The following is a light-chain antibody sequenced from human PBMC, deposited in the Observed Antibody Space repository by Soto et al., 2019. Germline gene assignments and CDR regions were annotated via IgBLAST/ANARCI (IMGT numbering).Light chain of an antibody. CDR2: EVT. CDR3: SSYTTSDTLL. V-gene: IGLV2-18*02. J-gene: IGLJ2*01. CDR1: SNDIGSFNR. Sequence: QSALTQPPSVSGSPGQSVTISCTGTSNDIGSFNRVSWYQQAPGTAPKLMIYEVTYRPSGVPDRFSGSKSGNTASLTISGLQAEDEANYYCSSYTTSDTLLFGGGTQLTVL.